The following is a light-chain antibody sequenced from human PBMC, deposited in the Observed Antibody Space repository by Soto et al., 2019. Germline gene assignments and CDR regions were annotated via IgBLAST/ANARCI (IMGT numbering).Light chain of an antibody. CDR2: DTS. Sequence: EIVLTQYTAALALSPGERATLSCRASQTVRSSLAWYQQKPGQAPRLLIYDTSTRATGVPARFSGSGSGTEFTLTIDGLHSEDFALYCCEQYNDWPLTFCRGTKVEIK. CDR1: QTVRSS. J-gene: IGKJ4*02. CDR3: EQYNDWPLT. V-gene: IGKV3-15*01.